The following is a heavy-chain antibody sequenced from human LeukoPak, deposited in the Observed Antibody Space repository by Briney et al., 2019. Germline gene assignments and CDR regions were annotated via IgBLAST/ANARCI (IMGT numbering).Heavy chain of an antibody. CDR3: ARDFSGALWFGEP. CDR1: GFTFSSYW. J-gene: IGHJ4*02. Sequence: GSLSLSCAASGFTFSSYWMHWVRQAPGKGLEWVSGIYSGGTTYYRDSVKGRFTISRDNSKNTLYLQMNSLRAEDTAVYYCARDFSGALWFGEPRGQGTLVTVSS. D-gene: IGHD3-10*01. V-gene: IGHV3-53*01. CDR2: IYSGGTT.